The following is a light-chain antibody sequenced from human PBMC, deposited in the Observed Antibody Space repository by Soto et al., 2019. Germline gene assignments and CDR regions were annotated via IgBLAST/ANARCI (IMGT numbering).Light chain of an antibody. V-gene: IGLV1-40*01. CDR2: GNS. J-gene: IGLJ3*02. Sequence: QSVLTQPTSVSGAPGQRVTISCTGSSSNIGAGYDVHWYQQLPGTAPKLLIYGNSNRPSGVPDRFSGSKSGTSASLAITGLQAEDEADYYCQSYDSSLSGWVFGGGNKLNVL. CDR3: QSYDSSLSGWV. CDR1: SSNIGAGYD.